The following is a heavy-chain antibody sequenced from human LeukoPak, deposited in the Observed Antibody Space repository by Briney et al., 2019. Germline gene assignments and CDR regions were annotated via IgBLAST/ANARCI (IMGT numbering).Heavy chain of an antibody. J-gene: IGHJ4*02. CDR2: VYSSGST. CDR1: GGSISSYY. V-gene: IGHV4-59*01. CDR3: ARDHYYNSSGYTFGY. D-gene: IGHD3-22*01. Sequence: SETLSLTCTVSGGSISSYYWSWIRQPPGKGLEWIGYVYSSGSTNYNPSLKGRVTISVDTSKNQFSLKLSSVTAADTAVYYCARDHYYNSSGYTFGYWGQGTLVTISS.